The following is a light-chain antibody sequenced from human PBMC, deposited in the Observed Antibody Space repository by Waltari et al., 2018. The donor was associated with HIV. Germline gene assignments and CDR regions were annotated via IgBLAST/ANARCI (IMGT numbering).Light chain of an antibody. Sequence: EILMTQSPLTLSVSPGNTASLSCRASRSLSGHLAWYQQKPGKAPRLLISGASSRATDIPARFSGTWSGTDYTLTISNLQSEDSAVYYCQQYINPPYTFGQGTKVEVK. J-gene: IGKJ2*01. CDR2: GAS. V-gene: IGKV3-15*01. CDR3: QQYINPPYT. CDR1: RSLSGH.